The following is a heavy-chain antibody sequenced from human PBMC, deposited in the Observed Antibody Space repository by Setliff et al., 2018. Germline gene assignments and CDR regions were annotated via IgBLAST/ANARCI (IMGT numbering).Heavy chain of an antibody. CDR3: AIGGGYCDFFDCFPFDN. D-gene: IGHD3-16*01. Sequence: PSETLSLTCTVSGDSINSRTNYWSWIRQPAGKGPEWIGHIYASWSTNYNPSLKSRVTMSVDTSKNHVSLKLSSVTAADTAVYYCAIGGGYCDFFDCFPFDNWGQGFLVTVSS. CDR2: IYASWST. CDR1: GDSINSRTNY. J-gene: IGHJ4*02. V-gene: IGHV4-61*09.